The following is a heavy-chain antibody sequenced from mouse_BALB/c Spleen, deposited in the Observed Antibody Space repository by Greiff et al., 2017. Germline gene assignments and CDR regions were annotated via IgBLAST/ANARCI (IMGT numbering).Heavy chain of an antibody. CDR3: ARHGGSSGSWFAY. CDR1: GFTFSSYT. V-gene: IGHV5-12-2*01. D-gene: IGHD3-1*01. CDR2: ISNGGGST. Sequence: EVQRVESGGGLVQPGGSLKLSCAASGFTFSSYTMSWVRQTPEKRLEWVAYISNGGGSTYYPDTVKGRFTISRDNAKNTLYLQMSSLKSEDTAMYYCARHGGSSGSWFAYWGQGTLVTVSA. J-gene: IGHJ3*01.